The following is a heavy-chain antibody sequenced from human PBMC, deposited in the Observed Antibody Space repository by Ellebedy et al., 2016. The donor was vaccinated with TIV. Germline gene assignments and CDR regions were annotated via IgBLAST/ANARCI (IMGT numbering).Heavy chain of an antibody. Sequence: MPSETLSLTCTVSGGSINSGDHYWSWIRQPPGKGLERIGYIYSSGSTYYNPSLKSRVTISVDTSKKQFSLKLSSVTAADTAVYYCASWAYDSSGYLGAFDIWGQGTMVTVSS. D-gene: IGHD3-22*01. J-gene: IGHJ3*02. CDR3: ASWAYDSSGYLGAFDI. V-gene: IGHV4-30-4*01. CDR1: GGSINSGDHY. CDR2: IYSSGST.